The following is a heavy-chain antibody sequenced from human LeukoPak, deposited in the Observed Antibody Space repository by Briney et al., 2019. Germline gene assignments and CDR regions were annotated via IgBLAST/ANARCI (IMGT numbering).Heavy chain of an antibody. D-gene: IGHD4-17*01. CDR3: AKDGDSRRDDYGALGLDY. CDR1: GFTFSTYA. Sequence: GGSLRLSCAASGFTFSTYAVHWVRQAPGKGLAWVAVMSYDGSKEYHADSVKGRFTISSDNSKNTLYLQMNSLRPEDTAVYFCAKDGDSRRDDYGALGLDYWGQGTLVTVSS. CDR2: MSYDGSKE. J-gene: IGHJ4*02. V-gene: IGHV3-30*18.